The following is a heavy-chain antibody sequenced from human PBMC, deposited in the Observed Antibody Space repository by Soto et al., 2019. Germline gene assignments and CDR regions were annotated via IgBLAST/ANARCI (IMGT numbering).Heavy chain of an antibody. D-gene: IGHD4-4*01. CDR1: GFTVSSNY. CDR2: IYSGGST. Sequence: EVQLVESGGGLIQPGGSLRLSCAASGFTVSSNYMSWVRQAPGKGLEWVSVIYSGGSTYYADSVKGRFTISRDNSKNTLDLQMTSLRAEDTAVYYCASPMTTVSYYYGMDVWGQGTTVTVSS. J-gene: IGHJ6*02. V-gene: IGHV3-53*01. CDR3: ASPMTTVSYYYGMDV.